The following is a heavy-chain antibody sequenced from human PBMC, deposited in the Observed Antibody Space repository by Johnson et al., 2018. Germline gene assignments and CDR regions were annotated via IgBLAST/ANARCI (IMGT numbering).Heavy chain of an antibody. CDR2: ISSSSSYI. J-gene: IGHJ3*02. V-gene: IGHV3-21*01. D-gene: IGHD3-22*01. Sequence: EVRLVETGGGLVKPGGSLRLSCAASGFTFSSYSMNWVRQAPGKGLEWVSSISSSSSYIYYADSVKGRFTIPRDNAKNSLYLQMNSLRAEDTAVYYCARVGKPNYYDSSGYFDIWGQGTMVTVSS. CDR3: ARVGKPNYYDSSGYFDI. CDR1: GFTFSSYS.